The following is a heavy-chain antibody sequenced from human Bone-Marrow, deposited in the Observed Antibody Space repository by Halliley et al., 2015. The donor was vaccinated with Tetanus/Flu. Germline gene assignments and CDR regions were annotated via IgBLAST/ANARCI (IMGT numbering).Heavy chain of an antibody. CDR2: IFYGGST. Sequence: TLSLTCTVSGDSLGSYYWSWIRQPPGKGLEWIGYIFYGGSTRYNPSLNSRVTISKDTSKNQFSLKVTSVTAADTAVYYCARGRVYGVFAYFDLWGRGSLVTVSS. D-gene: IGHD4-17*01. CDR1: GDSLGSYY. CDR3: ARGRVYGVFAYFDL. V-gene: IGHV4-59*01. J-gene: IGHJ2*01.